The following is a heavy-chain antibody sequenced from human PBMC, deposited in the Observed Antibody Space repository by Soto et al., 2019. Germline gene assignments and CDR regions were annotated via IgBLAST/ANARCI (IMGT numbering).Heavy chain of an antibody. CDR3: AKGSSAAGTVGLSDY. V-gene: IGHV3-23*01. D-gene: IGHD6-13*01. CDR1: GFTFSSYA. J-gene: IGHJ4*02. Sequence: GGSLRLSCAASGFTFSSYAMSWVRQAPGKGLEWVSAISGSGGSTYYADSVKGRFTISRDNSKNTLYLQMNSLRAEDTAVYYCAKGSSAAGTVGLSDYWGQGTLVTVSS. CDR2: ISGSGGST.